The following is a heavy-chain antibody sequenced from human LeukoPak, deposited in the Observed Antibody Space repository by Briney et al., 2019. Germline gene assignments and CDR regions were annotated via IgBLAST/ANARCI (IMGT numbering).Heavy chain of an antibody. CDR1: GYTFTGYY. J-gene: IGHJ6*03. D-gene: IGHD3-9*01. CDR2: INPNSGGT. V-gene: IGHV1-2*02. CDR3: AISKLRSFEWLSYYLDV. Sequence: ASVKVSCKASGYTFTGYYMHWVRQAPGQGLEWMGWINPNSGGTNYAQKFQGRVTMTTDTSTNTAYMELRRLRSDDTAVYYCAISKLRSFEWLSYYLDVWGKGTTVTVSS.